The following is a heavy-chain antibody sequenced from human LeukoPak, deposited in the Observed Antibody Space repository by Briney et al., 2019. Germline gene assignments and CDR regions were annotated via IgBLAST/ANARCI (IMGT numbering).Heavy chain of an antibody. V-gene: IGHV3-9*01. J-gene: IGHJ4*02. Sequence: GGSLRLSCAASGFTFSSYEMNWVRQAPGKGLEWVSGISWNSDNIGYADSVKGRFTISRDNAKNSLYLQMNSLRPEDTAFYYCAKDPLLRGLIIHGIDYWGQGTLVTVSS. D-gene: IGHD3-10*01. CDR3: AKDPLLRGLIIHGIDY. CDR2: ISWNSDNI. CDR1: GFTFSSYE.